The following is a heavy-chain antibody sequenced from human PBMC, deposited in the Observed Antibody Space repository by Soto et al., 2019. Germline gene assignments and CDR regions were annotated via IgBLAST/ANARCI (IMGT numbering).Heavy chain of an antibody. CDR2: IIPIFGTA. CDR1: GGTFSSYA. Sequence: SVKVSCKASGGTFSSYAISWVRQAPGQGLEWMGGIIPIFGTANYAQKFQGRVTITADESTRTAYMELSSLRSEDTAVYYCAVPKWELPNYYYGMDVWGQGTTVTVSS. J-gene: IGHJ6*02. D-gene: IGHD1-26*01. V-gene: IGHV1-69*13. CDR3: AVPKWELPNYYYGMDV.